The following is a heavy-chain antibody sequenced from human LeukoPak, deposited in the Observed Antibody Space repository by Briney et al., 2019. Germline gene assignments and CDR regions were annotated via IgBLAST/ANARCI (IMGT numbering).Heavy chain of an antibody. Sequence: SQTLSLTCDVSGGSISSGDYSWTWIRQPPGKGLEWIGFIYRSGSTYYSPSLKSRVTISVDRSKTQFSLELTSVTAADTALYYCARYIAATGSNFHFDYWGQGTLVTVSS. CDR3: ARYIAATGSNFHFDY. J-gene: IGHJ4*02. V-gene: IGHV4-30-2*01. CDR1: GGSISSGDYS. D-gene: IGHD6-13*01. CDR2: IYRSGST.